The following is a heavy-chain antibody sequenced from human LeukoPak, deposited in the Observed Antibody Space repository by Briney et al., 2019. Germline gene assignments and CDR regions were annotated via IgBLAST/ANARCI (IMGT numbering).Heavy chain of an antibody. CDR1: GVSISSGSNY. J-gene: IGHJ3*02. D-gene: IGHD3-10*01. Sequence: PSETLSLTCSVSGVSISSGSNYWGWIRQPPGKTLEWIGSIYSSGSTHYNPSLKSRVIILIDTAKNHFSLNLSSVTAADTAVYYCARSDGYGLVGIWGQGTMVTVSS. V-gene: IGHV4-39*07. CDR3: ARSDGYGLVGI. CDR2: IYSSGST.